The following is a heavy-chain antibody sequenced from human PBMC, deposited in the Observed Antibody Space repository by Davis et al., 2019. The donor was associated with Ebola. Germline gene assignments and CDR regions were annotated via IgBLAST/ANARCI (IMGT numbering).Heavy chain of an antibody. CDR3: ARGWLRTGLDV. V-gene: IGHV6-1*01. Sequence: PSETLSLTCDISGDSVTGNNGAWNWIRQSPSRGLEWLGRTYYKSKWYNDYAVSVKSRITINADTSKNQFSLHLNSVTPEDTAVYYCARGWLRTGLDVWGKGTTVTVSS. J-gene: IGHJ6*04. CDR2: TYYKSKWYN. D-gene: IGHD5-12*01. CDR1: GDSVTGNNGA.